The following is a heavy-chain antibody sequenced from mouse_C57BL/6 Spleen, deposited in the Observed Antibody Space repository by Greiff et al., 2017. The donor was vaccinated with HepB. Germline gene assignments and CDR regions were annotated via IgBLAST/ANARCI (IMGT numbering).Heavy chain of an antibody. CDR1: GFNIKDDY. D-gene: IGHD1-1*01. V-gene: IGHV14-4*01. J-gene: IGHJ3*01. CDR2: IDPENGDT. CDR3: TLLLLRGAWFAY. Sequence: EVKLQESGAELVRPGASVKLSCTASGFNIKDDYMHWVKQRPEQGLEWIGWIDPENGDTEYASKFQGKATIPADTSSNTAYLQLSSLTSEDTAVYYCTLLLLRGAWFAYWGQGTLVTVSA.